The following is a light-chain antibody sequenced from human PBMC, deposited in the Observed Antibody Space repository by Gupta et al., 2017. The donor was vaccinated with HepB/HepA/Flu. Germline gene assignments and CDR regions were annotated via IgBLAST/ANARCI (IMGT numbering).Light chain of an antibody. V-gene: IGLV3-19*01. Sequence: SSELAQDPGVSVALGQTVRITCQGDSLTFFYPSWYQQKPGQAPVLVNDGNNSRPSGIPDRFAGYKAGTTALWIITGAQAEDEAYYCWNYRDIGGKYRVFGRGTKMTVL. J-gene: IGLJ3*02. CDR3: NYRDIGGKYRV. CDR2: GNN. CDR1: SLTFFY.